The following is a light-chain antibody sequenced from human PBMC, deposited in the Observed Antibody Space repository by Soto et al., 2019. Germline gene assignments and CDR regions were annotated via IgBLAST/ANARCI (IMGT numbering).Light chain of an antibody. J-gene: IGKJ1*01. CDR3: QQYNTFWT. Sequence: GDRVTITCRASQSISSWLAWYQQKPGKAPKLLIYDASSLESGVPSRFSGSGSGTAFILTISSLQPDDFATYYCQQYNTFWTFGPGTKVDIK. CDR2: DAS. V-gene: IGKV1-5*01. CDR1: QSISSW.